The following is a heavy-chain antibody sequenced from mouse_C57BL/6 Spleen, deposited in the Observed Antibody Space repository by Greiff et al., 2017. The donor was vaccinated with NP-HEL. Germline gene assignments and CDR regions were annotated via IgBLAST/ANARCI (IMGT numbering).Heavy chain of an antibody. Sequence: DVQLQESGGGLVQPGGSMKLSCVASGFTFSNYWMNWVRQSPEQGLEWVAQIRLKSDNYATHYAESVKGRFTISRDDSKSSVYLQMNNLRAEDAGIYYRTERGYDYAMDYWGQGTSVTVSA. CDR3: TERGYDYAMDY. CDR1: GFTFSNYW. V-gene: IGHV6-3*01. CDR2: IRLKSDNYAT. D-gene: IGHD2-2*01. J-gene: IGHJ4*01.